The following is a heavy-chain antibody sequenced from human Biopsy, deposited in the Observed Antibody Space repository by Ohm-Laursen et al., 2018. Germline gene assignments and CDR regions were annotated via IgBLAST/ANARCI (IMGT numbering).Heavy chain of an antibody. V-gene: IGHV4-59*11. D-gene: IGHD4-23*01. CDR1: GGSFTGHY. J-gene: IGHJ1*01. CDR2: ISHTGYT. CDR3: ARGSNEYGGLYFPH. Sequence: GTLSLTCTVSGGSFTGHYWTWIRQPPGKGLEWIGHISHTGYTSYKSSLKSRVTISLETSRKHFSLRLTSLAAADTAVYYCARGSNEYGGLYFPHWGQGTLVTVSS.